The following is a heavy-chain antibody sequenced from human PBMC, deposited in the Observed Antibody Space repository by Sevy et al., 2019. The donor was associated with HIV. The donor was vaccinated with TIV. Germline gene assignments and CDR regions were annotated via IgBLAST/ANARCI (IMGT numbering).Heavy chain of an antibody. CDR3: ARDAAGGTTNSGMDV. CDR1: GYTFTDDY. CDR2: IYPNSGGT. D-gene: IGHD1-7*01. Sequence: ASVNVSCKASGYTFTDDYLHWVRQAPGQGLEWTGRIYPNSGGTNYAQKFQGRVTMTRDTSISTAYMELSRLRPDDTAVYFCARDAAGGTTNSGMDVWSQGTTVTVSS. J-gene: IGHJ6*02. V-gene: IGHV1-2*06.